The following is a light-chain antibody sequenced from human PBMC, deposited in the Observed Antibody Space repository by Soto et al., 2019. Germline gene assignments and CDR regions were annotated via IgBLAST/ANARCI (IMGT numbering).Light chain of an antibody. CDR1: QSISRW. J-gene: IGKJ1*01. V-gene: IGKV1-5*01. CDR3: QQYNTSFWT. Sequence: DIQMTQSPSTLSASVGDRVTITCPASQSISRWLAWHQQKPGKAPKLLIYDASTLESGVPSRFSGSGSGTVFTLTLSGLKPDDVATYYCQQYNTSFWTFGQGTKVEFK. CDR2: DAS.